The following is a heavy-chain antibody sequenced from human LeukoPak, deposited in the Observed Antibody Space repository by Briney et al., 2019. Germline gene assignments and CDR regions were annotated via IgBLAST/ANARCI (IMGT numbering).Heavy chain of an antibody. Sequence: PSETLSLTCTVSGASVTSSSYYWGWIRQPPGKGLEWIGIIYYSGSTYYNPSLKSRVTISVDTSKNQFSLKLSSVTAADTGVYYCARSGRAVAGTLDYWGQGTLVTVSS. CDR2: IYYSGST. CDR1: GASVTSSSYY. CDR3: ARSGRAVAGTLDY. D-gene: IGHD6-19*01. V-gene: IGHV4-39*01. J-gene: IGHJ4*02.